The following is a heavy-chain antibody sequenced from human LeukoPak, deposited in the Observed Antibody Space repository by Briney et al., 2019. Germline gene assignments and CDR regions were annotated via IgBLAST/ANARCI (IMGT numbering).Heavy chain of an antibody. CDR3: ARGPRYYYGSGSYIYYYYMDV. Sequence: SETLSLTCAVYGGSFSGYYWSWIRQPPGKGLEWIGEINHSGSTNYNSSLKSRVTISVDTSKNQFSLKLSSVTAADTAVYYCARGPRYYYGSGSYIYYYYMDVWGKGTTVTVSS. V-gene: IGHV4-34*01. D-gene: IGHD3-10*01. CDR1: GGSFSGYY. CDR2: INHSGST. J-gene: IGHJ6*03.